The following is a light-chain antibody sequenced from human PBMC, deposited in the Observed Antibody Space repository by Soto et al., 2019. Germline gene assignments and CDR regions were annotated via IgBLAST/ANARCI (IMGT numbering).Light chain of an antibody. J-gene: IGLJ3*02. CDR3: QSYDGTTVM. V-gene: IGLV1-40*01. CDR1: SSNLGINYD. Sequence: QAVVTQPPSVSGAPGQRVTISCTSSSNLGINYDVHWYKQLPGTAPKLLIYGNNKRPSGVPDRFSGSKSGSSASLAITGLQAEDEADYYCQSYDGTTVMFGGGTKLTVL. CDR2: GNN.